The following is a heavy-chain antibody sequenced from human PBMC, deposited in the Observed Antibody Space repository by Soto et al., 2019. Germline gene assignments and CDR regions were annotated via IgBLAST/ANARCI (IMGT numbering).Heavy chain of an antibody. J-gene: IGHJ4*02. D-gene: IGHD5-12*01. CDR3: ARHGYSGFDWPFDY. V-gene: IGHV5-51*01. CDR1: GYTFTNSW. CDR2: IFPSDSDT. Sequence: PGASLKISCKGSGYTFTNSWLGWVRQMRGKGLEWMGIIFPSDSDTRYNPSFQGQVTMSADKSISTAYLQWSSLKASDTAMYYCARHGYSGFDWPFDYWGQGTLVTVSS.